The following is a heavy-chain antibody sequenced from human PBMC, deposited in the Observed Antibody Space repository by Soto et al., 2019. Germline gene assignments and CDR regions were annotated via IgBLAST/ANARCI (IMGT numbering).Heavy chain of an antibody. CDR2: INVYNGNT. J-gene: IGHJ5*02. D-gene: IGHD3-9*01. Sequence: ASVKVSCKASGYTFTNYGISWVRQAPGQGLEWMGWINVYNGNTKYAQKVQGRVTMTTDTSTSTAYMELRSLRSEDTAVYYCARVYYDILTGDSGSWFDPWGQGTLVTVSS. CDR1: GYTFTNYG. V-gene: IGHV1-18*01. CDR3: ARVYYDILTGDSGSWFDP.